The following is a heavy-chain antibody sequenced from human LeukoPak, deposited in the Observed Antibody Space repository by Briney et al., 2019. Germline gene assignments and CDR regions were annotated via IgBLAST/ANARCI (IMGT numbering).Heavy chain of an antibody. Sequence: ASVKVSCKASGYTFTIYGISWVRQAPGQGLEWMGWINPNSGGTNYAQKFQGRVTMTRDTSISTAYMELSRLRSDDTAVYYCARPLRVGATWGGAFDIWGQGTMVTVSS. V-gene: IGHV1-2*02. CDR2: INPNSGGT. D-gene: IGHD1-26*01. CDR3: ARPLRVGATWGGAFDI. J-gene: IGHJ3*02. CDR1: GYTFTIYG.